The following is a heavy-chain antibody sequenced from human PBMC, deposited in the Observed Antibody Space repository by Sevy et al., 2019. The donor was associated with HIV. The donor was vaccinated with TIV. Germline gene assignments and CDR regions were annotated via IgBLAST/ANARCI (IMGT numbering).Heavy chain of an antibody. CDR3: ASPFLYSNAPEADY. D-gene: IGHD5-18*01. J-gene: IGHJ4*02. V-gene: IGHV7-4-1*02. CDR2: INTNTGNP. Sequence: ASVKVSCKASGYNIKNYAINWVRQAPGQGLEWMGWINTNTGNPTYAQAFKGRFVVSLDTSVSTAYLQITSLEAEDTAIYFCASPFLYSNAPEADYWGQGTLVTVSS. CDR1: GYNIKNYA.